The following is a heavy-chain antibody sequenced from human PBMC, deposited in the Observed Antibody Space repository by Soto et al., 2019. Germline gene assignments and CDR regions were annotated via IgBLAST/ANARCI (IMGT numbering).Heavy chain of an antibody. Sequence: SETLSLTCTVSGGSISSGGYYWSWIRQHPGKGLEWIGYIYYSGSTNYNPSLKSRVTISVDTSRNQFSLKLSSVTAADTAVYYCARWRGGSFPDIYYYGMDVWGQGTTVTVPS. J-gene: IGHJ6*02. V-gene: IGHV4-31*03. CDR3: ARWRGGSFPDIYYYGMDV. D-gene: IGHD6-13*01. CDR1: GGSISSGGYY. CDR2: IYYSGST.